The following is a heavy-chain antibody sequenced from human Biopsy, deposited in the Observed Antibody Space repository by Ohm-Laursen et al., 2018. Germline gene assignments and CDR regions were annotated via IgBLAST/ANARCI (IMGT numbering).Heavy chain of an antibody. V-gene: IGHV1-69*10. CDR1: GDSFTSYA. Sequence: SVKVSCKASGDSFTSYAIGWVRQAPGQGLEWMGGIIPIPNVATYAQKFQGRITITADESTSTAYTELSSLTSDDTAVYFCARGEGSSWFDPWGHGTLVTVSS. D-gene: IGHD1-26*01. J-gene: IGHJ5*02. CDR2: IIPIPNVA. CDR3: ARGEGSSWFDP.